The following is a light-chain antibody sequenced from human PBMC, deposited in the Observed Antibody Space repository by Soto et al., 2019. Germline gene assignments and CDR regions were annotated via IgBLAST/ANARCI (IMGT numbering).Light chain of an antibody. V-gene: IGKV2-28*01. J-gene: IGKJ1*01. CDR3: MQAQQIPRT. CDR2: LGS. CDR1: QSLLHTSGDNY. Sequence: DIVMTQSPLSLSVTPGEPASISCRSSQSLLHTSGDNYLDWYLQRPGQSPQLLIYLGSTRAVGVSDRFSGSGSGTRFTLRISRVEAEDVGFYYCMQAQQIPRTFGQGNKVEIK.